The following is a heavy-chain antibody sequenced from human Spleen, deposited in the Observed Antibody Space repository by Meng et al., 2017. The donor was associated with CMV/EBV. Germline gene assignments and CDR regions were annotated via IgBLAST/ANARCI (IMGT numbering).Heavy chain of an antibody. Sequence: CAASGFTFSSYAMHWVRQAPGKGLEWVAVISYDGSNKYYADSVKGRFTISRDNFKNTLYLQMNSLRAEDTAVYYCARDQVGMYYVDYWGQGTLVTVSS. V-gene: IGHV3-30-3*01. CDR2: ISYDGSNK. D-gene: IGHD1-26*01. J-gene: IGHJ4*02. CDR3: ARDQVGMYYVDY. CDR1: GFTFSSYA.